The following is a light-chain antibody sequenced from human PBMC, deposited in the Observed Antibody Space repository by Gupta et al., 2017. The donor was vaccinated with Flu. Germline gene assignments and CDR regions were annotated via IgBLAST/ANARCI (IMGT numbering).Light chain of an antibody. V-gene: IGLV4-69*01. CDR2: IYKDGSY. Sequence: SVRLTCTLSSGHSSYPVAWHKQQPGKGHSFGMKIYKDGSYTKGDGIPERFSGSSYGAERYLTISSLQSEDESDYYCQTSGAHLVFGGGTKLTVL. CDR3: QTSGAHLV. CDR1: SGHSSYP. J-gene: IGLJ2*01.